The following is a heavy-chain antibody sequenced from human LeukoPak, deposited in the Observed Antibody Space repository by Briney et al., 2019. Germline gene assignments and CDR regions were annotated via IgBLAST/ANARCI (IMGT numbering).Heavy chain of an antibody. D-gene: IGHD1-26*01. CDR2: ISPGGDTP. CDR3: ARAKGATFSGPYYYFDY. CDR1: GFTFSNHG. J-gene: IGHJ4*02. Sequence: HPGGTLRLSCAASGFTFSNHGMNWVRQAPGKGLEWVSGISPGGDTPYYADSVKGRFTISRDNAKNSLYLQMNSLRAEDTAVYYCARAKGATFSGPYYYFDYWGQGTLVTVSS. V-gene: IGHV3-48*01.